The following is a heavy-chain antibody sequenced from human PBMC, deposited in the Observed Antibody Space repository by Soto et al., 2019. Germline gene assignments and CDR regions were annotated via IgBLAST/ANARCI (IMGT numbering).Heavy chain of an antibody. CDR2: IYWDDDK. CDR1: GFSLTTSGMG. Sequence: QITLIESGPTLVKPTQTLTLTCTFSGFSLTTSGMGVGWIRQPPGKALEWLALIYWDDDKRYSPSLKPRLTITKDTSKNQVVLRMSNMDPVDTATYYCAQAIPDTNWRHYFDPWGRGTLVVVSS. CDR3: AQAIPDTNWRHYFDP. J-gene: IGHJ5*02. D-gene: IGHD2-8*01. V-gene: IGHV2-5*02.